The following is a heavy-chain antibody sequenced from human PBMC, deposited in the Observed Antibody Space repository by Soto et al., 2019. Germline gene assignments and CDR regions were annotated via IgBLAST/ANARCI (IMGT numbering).Heavy chain of an antibody. J-gene: IGHJ4*02. CDR3: ASSYYYDSSGYYPPYFDY. Sequence: ASVKVCCKASGYTFTGYYMHWVRQAPGQGLEWMGWINPNSGGTNYAQKFQGRVTMTRDTSISTAYMELSRLRSDDTAVYYCASSYYYDSSGYYPPYFDYWGQGTLVTVSS. V-gene: IGHV1-2*02. CDR2: INPNSGGT. CDR1: GYTFTGYY. D-gene: IGHD3-22*01.